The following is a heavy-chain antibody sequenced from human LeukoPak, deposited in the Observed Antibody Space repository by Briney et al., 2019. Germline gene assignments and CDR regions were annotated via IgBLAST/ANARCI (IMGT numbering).Heavy chain of an antibody. J-gene: IGHJ4*02. Sequence: SETLSLTCIVSGDSISSGGYYWSWIRQPAGKGLEWIGRIYSTGRSDYNPSLKSRVTISVDTSKNQFSLKLNSVTAADTAVYYCARQGYADFSSRPFDYWGQGTLVTVSS. V-gene: IGHV4-61*02. CDR3: ARQGYADFSSRPFDY. D-gene: IGHD4-17*01. CDR2: IYSTGRS. CDR1: GDSISSGGYY.